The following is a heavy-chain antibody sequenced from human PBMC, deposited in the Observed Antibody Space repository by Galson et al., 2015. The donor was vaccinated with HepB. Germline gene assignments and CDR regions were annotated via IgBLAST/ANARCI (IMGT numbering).Heavy chain of an antibody. V-gene: IGHV1-69*04. D-gene: IGHD2-15*01. CDR1: GYTFTSYG. Sequence: CKASGYTFTSYGISWVRQAPGQGLEWMGRIIPILGIANYAQKFQGRVTITADKSTSTAYMELSSLRSEDTAVYYCASISGLGGSVLGWGQGTLVTVSS. CDR2: IIPILGIA. J-gene: IGHJ4*02. CDR3: ASISGLGGSVLG.